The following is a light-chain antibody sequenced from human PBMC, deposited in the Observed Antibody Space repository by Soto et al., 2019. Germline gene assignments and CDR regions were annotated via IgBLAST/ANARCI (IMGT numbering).Light chain of an antibody. CDR3: ASFTNTYSYV. CDR2: NVN. CDR1: SGDVGAYDF. V-gene: IGLV2-14*01. Sequence: QSVLTQPASVSGSPGQSITISCTGTSGDVGAYDFVSWYQQRPGKAPRLMIYNVNNRPAGASNRFSGSKSGSTASLTISTLQAEDEADYYCASFTNTYSYVFGAGTKVTVL. J-gene: IGLJ1*01.